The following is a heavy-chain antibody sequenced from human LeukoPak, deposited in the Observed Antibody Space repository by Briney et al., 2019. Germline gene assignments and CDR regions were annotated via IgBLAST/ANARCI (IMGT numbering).Heavy chain of an antibody. V-gene: IGHV1-18*01. CDR3: ARGGSIRKKEGMVQQWLVYYGMDV. J-gene: IGHJ6*02. CDR1: GYTFTSYG. Sequence: ASVKVSCKASGYTFTSYGISWVRQAPGQGLEWMGWISAYNGNTNYAQKLQGRVTMTTDTSTSTAYMELRSLRSDDTAVYYCARGGSIRKKEGMVQQWLVYYGMDVWGQGTTVTVSS. CDR2: ISAYNGNT. D-gene: IGHD6-19*01.